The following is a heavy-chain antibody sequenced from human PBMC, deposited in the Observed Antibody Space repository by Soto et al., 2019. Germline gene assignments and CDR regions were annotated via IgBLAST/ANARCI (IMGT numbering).Heavy chain of an antibody. CDR1: GFTFSIYA. J-gene: IGHJ3*01. D-gene: IGHD2-2*01. V-gene: IGHV3-23*01. CDR3: AKRNWNCSSSSCFVLGAFDV. Sequence: EVQLLESGGGLVQPGGSLRLSCAASGFTFSIYAMSWVCQAPGKGLEWVSGIGSSGGTTYSADSVKGRFTISRDNYKNTLYLQIDSLRAEDTAVYFCAKRNWNCSSSSCFVLGAFDVWGQGTMVTVSS. CDR2: IGSSGGTT.